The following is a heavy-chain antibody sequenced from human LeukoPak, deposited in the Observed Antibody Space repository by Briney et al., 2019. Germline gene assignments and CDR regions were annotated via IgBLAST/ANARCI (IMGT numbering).Heavy chain of an antibody. J-gene: IGHJ4*02. CDR2: IKSKTDGGTT. V-gene: IGHV3-15*01. D-gene: IGHD4-17*01. CDR3: TTDRGGVDYGDPFRHFDY. CDR1: GFTFSNAW. Sequence: GGSLRLSCAASGFTFSNAWMSWVRQAPGKGLEWVGRIKSKTDGGTTDYAAPVKGRFTISRDDSKNTLYLQMNSLKTEDTAVYYCTTDRGGVDYGDPFRHFDYWGQGTLVTVSS.